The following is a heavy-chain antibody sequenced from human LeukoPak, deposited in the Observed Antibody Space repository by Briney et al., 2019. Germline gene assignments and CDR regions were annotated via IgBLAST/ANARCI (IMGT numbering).Heavy chain of an antibody. J-gene: IGHJ4*02. CDR2: INPNSGGT. D-gene: IGHD2-15*01. CDR3: AKDISPTPYCSGGSCSSGFDY. Sequence: ASVKVSCKASGYTFTGYYMHRVRQAPGQGLEWMGWINPNSGGTNYAQKFQGRVTMTRDTSISTAYMELSRLRSDDTAVYYCAKDISPTPYCSGGSCSSGFDYWGQGTLVTVSS. V-gene: IGHV1-2*02. CDR1: GYTFTGYY.